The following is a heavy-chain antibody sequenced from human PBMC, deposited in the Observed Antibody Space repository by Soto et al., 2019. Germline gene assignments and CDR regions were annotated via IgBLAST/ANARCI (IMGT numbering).Heavy chain of an antibody. J-gene: IGHJ2*01. V-gene: IGHV3-7*01. CDR1: GFSLSSYW. Sequence: EVQLVESGGGLVLPGGSLRLSCAASGFSLSSYWMSWVRQAPGKALEWVANIKQDGSEKYYVDSVKGRFTISRDNAKNSLYLQMNSLRAEDTAVYYCSSWGFIVATNWYFDLWGRGTLVTVSS. CDR3: SSWGFIVATNWYFDL. D-gene: IGHD5-12*01. CDR2: IKQDGSEK.